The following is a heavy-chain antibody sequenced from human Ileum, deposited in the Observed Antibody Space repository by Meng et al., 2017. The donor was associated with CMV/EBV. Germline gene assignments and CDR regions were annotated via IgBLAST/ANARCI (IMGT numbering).Heavy chain of an antibody. CDR2: IIPILGIA. Sequence: SVKVSCKSSGYTFTNYGISWVRQAPGQGLEWMGRIIPILGIANYAQKFQGRVTITADKSTSTAYMELSSLRSEDTAVYYCARDLPIGKQLVREDYWGQGTLVTVSS. CDR1: GYTFTNYG. D-gene: IGHD6-13*01. J-gene: IGHJ4*02. CDR3: ARDLPIGKQLVREDY. V-gene: IGHV1-69*04.